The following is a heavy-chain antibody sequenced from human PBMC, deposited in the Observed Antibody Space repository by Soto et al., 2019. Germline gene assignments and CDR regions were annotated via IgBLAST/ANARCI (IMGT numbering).Heavy chain of an antibody. CDR1: GGSISSGDYY. D-gene: IGHD6-6*01. CDR3: ARDRVGVSSSAYYYYGMDV. Sequence: QVQLQESGPGLVKPSQTLSLTCTVSGGSISSGDYYWSWIRQPPGKGLEWIGYIYYSGSTYYNPSLKSRVTISVDTSKNQFSLKLSSVTAADTAVYYCARDRVGVSSSAYYYYGMDVWGQGTTVTVSS. CDR2: IYYSGST. J-gene: IGHJ6*02. V-gene: IGHV4-30-4*01.